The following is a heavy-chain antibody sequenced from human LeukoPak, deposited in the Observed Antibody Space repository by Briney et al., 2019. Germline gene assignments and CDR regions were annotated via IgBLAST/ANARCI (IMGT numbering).Heavy chain of an antibody. CDR2: INPSGGST. CDR1: GYTFTSYY. Sequence: ASVKVSCKASGYTFTSYYMHWVRQAPGQGLEWMGVINPSGGSTNYAQKFQGRVTMTRDTSTSTVYMELSSLRSEDTAVYYCARLGHSSGWLADAFDIWGQGTMVTVSS. CDR3: ARLGHSSGWLADAFDI. J-gene: IGHJ3*02. D-gene: IGHD6-19*01. V-gene: IGHV1-46*01.